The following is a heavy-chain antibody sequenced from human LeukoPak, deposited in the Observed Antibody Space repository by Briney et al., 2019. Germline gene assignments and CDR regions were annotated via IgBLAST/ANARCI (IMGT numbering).Heavy chain of an antibody. CDR2: IKQDGSEK. CDR1: GFTFSSYW. V-gene: IGHV3-7*01. CDR3: ASFGGTAAGGAFDI. D-gene: IGHD6-13*01. J-gene: IGHJ3*02. Sequence: GGSLRLSCAASGFTFSSYWMSWVRQAPGKGLEWVANIKQDGSEKYYVDSVKGRFTISRDNAKNSLYLQMNSLRAEDTAVYYCASFGGTAAGGAFDIWGQGTMVTVS.